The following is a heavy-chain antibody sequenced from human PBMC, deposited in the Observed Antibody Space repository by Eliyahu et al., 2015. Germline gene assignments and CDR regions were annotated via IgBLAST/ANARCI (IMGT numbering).Heavy chain of an antibody. V-gene: IGHV4-59*01. Sequence: QVQLQESGPGLVKPSETLSLTCTVSGGSISSYYWSWIRQPPGKGLEWIGYIYYSGSINYNPSLKSRVTISVDTSKNQFSLKLSSVTAADTAVYYCARVCGGDCYDAFDIWGQGTMVTVSS. J-gene: IGHJ3*02. CDR3: ARVCGGDCYDAFDI. CDR1: GGSISSYY. D-gene: IGHD2-21*02. CDR2: IYYSGSI.